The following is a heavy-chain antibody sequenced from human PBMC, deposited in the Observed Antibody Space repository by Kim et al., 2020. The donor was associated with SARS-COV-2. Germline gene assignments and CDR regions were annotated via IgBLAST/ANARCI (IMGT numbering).Heavy chain of an antibody. CDR1: GYTFTNNH. Sequence: ASVKVSCKASGYTFTNNHMHWVRQAPGQGLEWMGLTTPSGDSTSYSQRFQGRLTMTTDTSTSTVYMELSSLRSDDTAVYFCARDLSDNWTFDYWGQGTLVTVSS. V-gene: IGHV1-46*01. CDR3: ARDLSDNWTFDY. D-gene: IGHD1-20*01. J-gene: IGHJ4*02. CDR2: TTPSGDST.